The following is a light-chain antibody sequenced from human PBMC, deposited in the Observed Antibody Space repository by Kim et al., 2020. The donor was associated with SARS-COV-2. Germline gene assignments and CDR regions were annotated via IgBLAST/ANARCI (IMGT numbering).Light chain of an antibody. CDR1: QSVSSN. V-gene: IGKV3-15*01. CDR2: GAS. CDR3: QQYNNWPGT. Sequence: SVSQGERATLSCRASQSVSSNLAWYQQKPGQAPRLLSYGASTRATGIPARFSGSGSGTEFTLTISSLQSEDFAVYYCQQYNNWPGTFGQGTKLEI. J-gene: IGKJ2*01.